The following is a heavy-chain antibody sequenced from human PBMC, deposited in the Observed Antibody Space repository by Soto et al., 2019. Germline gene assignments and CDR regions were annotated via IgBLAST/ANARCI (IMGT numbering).Heavy chain of an antibody. CDR2: TYTSGDT. CDR3: VRVSFSHDYDHYFMDV. CDR1: GFNVRVNY. Sequence: EVQVVESGGGLVQPGGSLRLSCAASGFNVRVNYLTWVRQAPGKGLEWVSVTYTSGDTDYANSVKGRFTTSRDNSQNILYLELSSLRAEDTAEYYCVRVSFSHDYDHYFMDVWGKGTTVTVSS. V-gene: IGHV3-66*01. J-gene: IGHJ6*03. D-gene: IGHD2-2*01.